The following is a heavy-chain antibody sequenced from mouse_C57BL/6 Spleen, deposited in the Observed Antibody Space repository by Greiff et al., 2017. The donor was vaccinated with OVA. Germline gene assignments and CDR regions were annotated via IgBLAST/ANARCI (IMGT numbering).Heavy chain of an antibody. V-gene: IGHV1-81*01. CDR2: IYPRSGNT. CDR1: GYTFTSYG. CDR3: ARWGAGTRDFDY. J-gene: IGHJ2*01. Sequence: QVQLQQSGAELARPGASVKLSCKASGYTFTSYGISWVKQRTGQGLEWIGEIYPRSGNTYYNEKFKGKATLTADKSSSTAYMELRSLTSEYSAVYFCARWGAGTRDFDYWGQGTTLTVSS. D-gene: IGHD4-1*01.